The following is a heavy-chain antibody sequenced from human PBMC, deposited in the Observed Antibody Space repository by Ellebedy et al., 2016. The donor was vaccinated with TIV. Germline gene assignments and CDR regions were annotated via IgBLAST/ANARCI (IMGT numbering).Heavy chain of an antibody. J-gene: IGHJ4*02. D-gene: IGHD6-13*01. CDR1: GFTFSNAW. CDR2: IKSKTDGGTT. CDR3: TTGGIAAAGTGDY. V-gene: IGHV3-15*01. Sequence: GGSLRLXXAASGFTFSNAWMSWVRQAPGKGLEWVGRIKSKTDGGTTDYAAPVKGRFTISRDDSKNTLYLQMNSLKTEDTAVYYCTTGGIAAAGTGDYWGQGTLVTVSS.